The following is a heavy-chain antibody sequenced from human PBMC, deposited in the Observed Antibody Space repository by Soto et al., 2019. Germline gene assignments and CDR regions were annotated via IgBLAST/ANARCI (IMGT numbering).Heavy chain of an antibody. CDR1: GFSFDDYA. J-gene: IGHJ6*02. CDR3: ARDHNIAVAGTIPYGMDL. V-gene: IGHV3-23*01. CDR2: ISGSGDNT. Sequence: GGSLRLSCAASGFSFDDYAMTWVRQAAGKGLEWVSAISGSGDNTYYADSVKGRFTISRDNSKNTLYLQLNSLRAEDTALYYCARDHNIAVAGTIPYGMDLWGQGTTVTVSS. D-gene: IGHD6-19*01.